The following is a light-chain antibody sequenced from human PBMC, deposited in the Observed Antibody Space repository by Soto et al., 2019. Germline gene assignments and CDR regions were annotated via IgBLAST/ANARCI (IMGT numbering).Light chain of an antibody. CDR2: TAS. J-gene: IGKJ5*01. V-gene: IGKV1-9*01. Sequence: DIQLTQPPSSLPASEGERVPILSRPSQGISNNLAWYQQNPGKAPNLLIHTASSLQTGVPSRLSGSGSGTEFTLTISSLQPEDFAIYYCQQRHSYPITFGQGTRLEIK. CDR3: QQRHSYPIT. CDR1: QGISNN.